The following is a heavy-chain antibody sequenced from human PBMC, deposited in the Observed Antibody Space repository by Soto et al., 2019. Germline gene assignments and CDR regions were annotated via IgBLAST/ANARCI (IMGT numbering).Heavy chain of an antibody. CDR3: ARADRRAMAGDNWFDP. CDR1: GYTFSNYG. V-gene: IGHV1-18*01. D-gene: IGHD6-19*01. CDR2: ISADNGHT. J-gene: IGHJ5*02. Sequence: ASVKVSFKTSGYTFSNYGISWVRQAPGQGLEWMGWISADNGHTNFTQKLQGRVTMTTDTSTSTAYMELRSLRSDDTAVYYCARADRRAMAGDNWFDPWG.